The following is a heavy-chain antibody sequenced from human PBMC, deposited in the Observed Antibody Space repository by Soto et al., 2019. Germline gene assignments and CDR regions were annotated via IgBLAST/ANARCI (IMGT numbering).Heavy chain of an antibody. J-gene: IGHJ4*02. D-gene: IGHD6-19*01. CDR2: VSGSGGST. V-gene: IGHV3-23*01. Sequence: EVQLLESGGDLVQPGGSLRLSCAASGFTFSNYAMTWVRQTPGKGLEWVSSVSGSGGSTDYADSVKGRFTISRDNSKNTQALQMNSLRAEDTAVYYCAKASSAVAGRYYFDYWGQGTLVTVSS. CDR1: GFTFSNYA. CDR3: AKASSAVAGRYYFDY.